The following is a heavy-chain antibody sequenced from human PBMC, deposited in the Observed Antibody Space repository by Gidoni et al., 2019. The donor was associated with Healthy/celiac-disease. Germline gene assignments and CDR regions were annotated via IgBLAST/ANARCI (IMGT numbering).Heavy chain of an antibody. CDR2: IYTSGST. J-gene: IGHJ4*02. CDR3: AREGKEYYDSSGYYKGSSY. CDR1: GGSIRIGSYY. D-gene: IGHD3-22*01. V-gene: IGHV4-61*02. Sequence: QVQLQESGPGLVKPSQTLSLTCTVSGGSIRIGSYYWSWIRQPAGKGLEWIGRIYTSGSTNYNPSLKSRVTISVETSKNQFSLKLSSVTAADTDVYYCAREGKEYYDSSGYYKGSSYWGQGTLVTVSS.